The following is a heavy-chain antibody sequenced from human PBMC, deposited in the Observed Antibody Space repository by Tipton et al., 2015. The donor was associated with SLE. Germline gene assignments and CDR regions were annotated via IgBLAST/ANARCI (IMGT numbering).Heavy chain of an antibody. D-gene: IGHD4-17*01. V-gene: IGHV4-34*01. CDR2: INHSGST. CDR1: GDSISTYY. J-gene: IGHJ6*03. CDR3: ARGGLTYGYYYYMDV. Sequence: TLSLTCTVSGDSISTYYWSWIRQPPGKGLEWIGEINHSGSTNYNPSLKSRVTISVDTSKNQFSLRLSSVTAADTAVYYCARGGLTYGYYYYMDVWGKGTTVTVSS.